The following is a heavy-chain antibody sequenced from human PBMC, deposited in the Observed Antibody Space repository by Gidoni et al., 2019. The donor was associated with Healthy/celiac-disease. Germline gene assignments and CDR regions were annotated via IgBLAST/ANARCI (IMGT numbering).Heavy chain of an antibody. CDR2: IKQDGSEK. Sequence: EVQLVESGGCLVQPGGSLLLPSAASGFPFSSYWMSWVRQAPGKGLEWVANIKQDGSEKYYVDYVKGRFTISRDNAKNSLYLQMNSLRAEDTAVYYCARDRERDNWFDPWGQGTLVTVSS. J-gene: IGHJ5*02. CDR3: ARDRERDNWFDP. D-gene: IGHD1-26*01. V-gene: IGHV3-7*01. CDR1: GFPFSSYW.